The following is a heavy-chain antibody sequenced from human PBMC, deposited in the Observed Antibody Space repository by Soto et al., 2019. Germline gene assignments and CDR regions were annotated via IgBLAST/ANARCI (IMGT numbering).Heavy chain of an antibody. D-gene: IGHD3-10*01. V-gene: IGHV4-61*01. J-gene: IGHJ4*02. CDR2: IYYSGST. Sequence: SETLSLTCTVSGGSVSSGSYYWSWIRQPPGKGLEWIGYIYYSGSTNYNPSLKSRVTISVDTSKNQFSLKLSSVTAADTALYYCATGRVLYGSEYWGQGTLVTVSS. CDR3: ATGRVLYGSEY. CDR1: GGSVSSGSYY.